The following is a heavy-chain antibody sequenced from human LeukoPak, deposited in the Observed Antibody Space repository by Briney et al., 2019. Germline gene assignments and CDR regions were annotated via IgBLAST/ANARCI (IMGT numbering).Heavy chain of an antibody. J-gene: IGHJ6*02. CDR1: GFTFDDYA. CDR3: AREVWRRVFYYGVDV. CDR2: ISWYSGNI. D-gene: IGHD2-21*01. Sequence: GGSLRLSCVASGFTFDDYAMHWVRQAPGKGLEWVSSISWYSGNIGYADSVKGRFSISRDNAKSTLYLEMNSLRTDDTALYFCAREVWRRVFYYGVDVWGQGTTVAVSS. V-gene: IGHV3-9*01.